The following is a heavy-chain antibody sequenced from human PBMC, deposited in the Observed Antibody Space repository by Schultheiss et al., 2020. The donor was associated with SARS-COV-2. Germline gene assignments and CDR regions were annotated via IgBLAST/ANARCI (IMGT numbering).Heavy chain of an antibody. V-gene: IGHV3-64*04. CDR3: ARRIVVVTATLLDAFDI. Sequence: GGSLRLSCAASGFTFSSYAMHWVRQAPGKGLEYVSAISSNGGSTYYADSVKGRFTISRDNSKNTLYLEMNSLSVEDSAVYYCARRIVVVTATLLDAFDIWGQGTMVTVSS. CDR1: GFTFSSYA. J-gene: IGHJ3*02. D-gene: IGHD2-21*02. CDR2: ISSNGGST.